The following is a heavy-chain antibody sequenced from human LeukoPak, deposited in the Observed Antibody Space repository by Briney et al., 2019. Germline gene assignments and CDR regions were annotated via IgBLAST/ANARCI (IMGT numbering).Heavy chain of an antibody. CDR1: GYTFTSYY. V-gene: IGHV1-46*01. Sequence: ASVKVSCKASGYTFTSYYMHWVRQAPGQGLEWMGVINPSGGSTSYAQKFQGRVTMTRDMSTSTVYMELSSLRSEDTAVYYCAREDPYGDYEVRNAFDIWGQGTMVTVSS. D-gene: IGHD4-17*01. CDR3: AREDPYGDYEVRNAFDI. CDR2: INPSGGST. J-gene: IGHJ3*02.